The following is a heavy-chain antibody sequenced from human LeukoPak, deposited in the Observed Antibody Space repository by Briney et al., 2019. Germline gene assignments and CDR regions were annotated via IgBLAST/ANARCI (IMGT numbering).Heavy chain of an antibody. D-gene: IGHD4-11*01. CDR1: GDSISSVY. Sequence: PGTLSLTCIVSGDSISSVYCGWVRQAPGKGLEWIGYIFYSGNTNYSPSLKSRVTISVDTSKNQFSLRLTSVTTADTAVYFCARTGDYSRSTGGWFEPWGQGNLVTVSS. V-gene: IGHV4-59*01. CDR2: IFYSGNT. CDR3: ARTGDYSRSTGGWFEP. J-gene: IGHJ5*02.